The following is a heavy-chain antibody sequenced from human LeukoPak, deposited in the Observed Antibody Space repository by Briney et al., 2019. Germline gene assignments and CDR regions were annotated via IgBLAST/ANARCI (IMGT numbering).Heavy chain of an antibody. Sequence: ASVKVSCKASGYTFTSYGISWVRQAPGQGLEWMGWISAYNGNTNYAQKLQGRVTMTTDTSTSTAYMELRSLRSDDTAVYYSAISPGSSSWSHPPGNFGYWGQGTLVTVSS. CDR2: ISAYNGNT. J-gene: IGHJ4*02. CDR1: GYTFTSYG. CDR3: AISPGSSSWSHPPGNFGY. D-gene: IGHD6-13*01. V-gene: IGHV1-18*04.